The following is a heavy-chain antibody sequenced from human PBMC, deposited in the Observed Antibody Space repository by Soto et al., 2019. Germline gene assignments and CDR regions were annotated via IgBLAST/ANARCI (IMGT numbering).Heavy chain of an antibody. CDR3: ARVGGMDV. Sequence: GGSLRLSCAASGFTFSSYAMHWVRQAPGKGLEWVAVISYDGSNKYYADSVKGRFTISRDISKNTLYLQMNSLRAEDTAVYYCARVGGMDVWGQGTTVTAP. V-gene: IGHV3-30-3*01. CDR1: GFTFSSYA. CDR2: ISYDGSNK. J-gene: IGHJ6*02. D-gene: IGHD3-16*01.